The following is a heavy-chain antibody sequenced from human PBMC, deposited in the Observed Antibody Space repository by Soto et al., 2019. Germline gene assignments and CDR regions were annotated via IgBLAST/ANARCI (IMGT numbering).Heavy chain of an antibody. CDR1: GFTFSSYA. CDR3: AKDRAAYYYYMDV. CDR2: ISGSGGST. Sequence: GGSLRLSCAASGFTFSSYAMSWVRQAPGKGLEWVSAISGSGGSTYYADSVKGRFTISRDNSKNTLYLQMNSLRAEDMAVHYCAKDRAAYYYYMDVWGKGTTVTVSS. D-gene: IGHD3-10*01. J-gene: IGHJ6*03. V-gene: IGHV3-23*01.